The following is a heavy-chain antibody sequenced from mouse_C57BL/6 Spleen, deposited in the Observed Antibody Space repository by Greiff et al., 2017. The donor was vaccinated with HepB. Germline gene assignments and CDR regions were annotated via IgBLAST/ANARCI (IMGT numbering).Heavy chain of an antibody. J-gene: IGHJ2*01. V-gene: IGHV1-15*01. Sequence: QVQLKQSGAELVRPGASVTLSCKASGYTFTDYEMHWVKQTPVHGLEWIGAIDPETGGTAYNQKFKGKAILTADKSSSTAYMELRSLTSEDSAVYYCTTNYDGSSYWGQGTTLTVSS. CDR2: IDPETGGT. CDR1: GYTFTDYE. D-gene: IGHD1-1*01. CDR3: TTNYDGSSY.